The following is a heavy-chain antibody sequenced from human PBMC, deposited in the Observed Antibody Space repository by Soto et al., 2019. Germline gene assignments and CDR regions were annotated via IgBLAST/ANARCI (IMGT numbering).Heavy chain of an antibody. CDR1: GFTVNTYD. J-gene: IGHJ5*02. CDR3: VRSGTARLLRHSWFDT. CDR2: ITTSSAYI. D-gene: IGHD2-21*01. V-gene: IGHV3-21*01. Sequence: EVQLVESGGGLVKPGGSLRLSCAASGFTVNTYDMNRVRQAPGKGLEWVSSITTSSAYIYYADSLKGRITISRDNAKNSLFLQINSLRAEDTAVYYCVRSGTARLLRHSWFDTWGQGTLVTVSS.